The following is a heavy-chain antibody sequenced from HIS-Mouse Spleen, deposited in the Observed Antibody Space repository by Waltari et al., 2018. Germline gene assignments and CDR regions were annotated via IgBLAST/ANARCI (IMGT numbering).Heavy chain of an antibody. CDR3: ARSPYYDFWSGYSDNWFDP. CDR2: IYYSGST. V-gene: IGHV4-31*03. CDR1: GGSISSGGYY. Sequence: QVQLQESGPGLVKPSQTLSLTCTVSGGSISSGGYYWSWIRQHPGKGLEWSGYIYYSGSTYSTPALQRRVTISVDTSKNQFSLKLSSVTAADTAVYYCARSPYYDFWSGYSDNWFDPWGQGTLVTVSS. J-gene: IGHJ5*02. D-gene: IGHD3-3*01.